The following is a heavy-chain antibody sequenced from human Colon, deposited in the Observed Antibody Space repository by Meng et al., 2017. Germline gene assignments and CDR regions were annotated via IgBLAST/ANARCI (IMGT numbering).Heavy chain of an antibody. J-gene: IGHJ4*02. CDR2: IYQSGST. CDR3: ARVPTTVDPFES. V-gene: IGHV4-4*02. Sequence: QESGPVLVKPSVTLSLPGTVSGGSISSNNWWSWVRQSPGRGLEWIGEIYQSGSTNYSPSLKSRVTISLDKSKNQFSLKVSYMTAADTAVYFCARVPTTVDPFESWGQGTLVTVSS. D-gene: IGHD4-23*01. CDR1: GGSISSNNW.